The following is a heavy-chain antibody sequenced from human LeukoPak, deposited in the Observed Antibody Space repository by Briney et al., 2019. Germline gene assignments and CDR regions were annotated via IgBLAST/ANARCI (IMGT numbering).Heavy chain of an antibody. J-gene: IGHJ4*02. V-gene: IGHV4-59*01. Sequence: SETLSLTCTASGGSISSYYWSWIRQPPGKGLEWIGYIYYSGSTNYNPSLKSRVTISVDTSKNQFSLKLSSVTAADTAVYYCARAGAGYDSSGYYSYYFDYWGQGTLVTVSS. CDR2: IYYSGST. CDR3: ARAGAGYDSSGYYSYYFDY. D-gene: IGHD3-22*01. CDR1: GGSISSYY.